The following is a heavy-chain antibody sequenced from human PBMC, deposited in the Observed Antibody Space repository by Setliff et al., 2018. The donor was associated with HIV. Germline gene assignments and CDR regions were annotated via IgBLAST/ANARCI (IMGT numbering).Heavy chain of an antibody. D-gene: IGHD3-22*01. Sequence: SVKVSCKASGGTFSSYAISWVRQAPGRGLEWMGGIIPIFGTASYAQKFQGRVTITADESTSTAYMELSSLRSEDTAVYYCARDPGGYDSSGFDAFDIWGQGTMVTVSS. CDR2: IIPIFGTA. CDR3: ARDPGGYDSSGFDAFDI. CDR1: GGTFSSYA. J-gene: IGHJ3*02. V-gene: IGHV1-69*13.